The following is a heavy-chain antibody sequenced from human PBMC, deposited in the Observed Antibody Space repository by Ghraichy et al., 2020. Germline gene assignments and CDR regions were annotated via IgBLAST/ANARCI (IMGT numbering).Heavy chain of an antibody. Sequence: KGLEWIGSIYYSGSTYYNPSLKSRVTISVDTSKNQFSLKLSSVTAADTAVYYCASYCGGDCYPPTAFDI. D-gene: IGHD2-21*02. J-gene: IGHJ3*02. CDR2: IYYSGST. CDR3: ASYCGGDCYPPTAFDI. V-gene: IGHV4-39*01.